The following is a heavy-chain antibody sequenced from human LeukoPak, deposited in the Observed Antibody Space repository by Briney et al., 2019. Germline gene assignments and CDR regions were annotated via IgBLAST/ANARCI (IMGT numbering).Heavy chain of an antibody. J-gene: IGHJ4*02. D-gene: IGHD5-12*01. CDR2: FYTSGTT. CDR1: GGSISGYF. Sequence: SDTLSLTCTVSGGSISGYFWTWIRQPAGKELEWIGRFYTSGTTYYNPSLESRVAISLDTFNNQFSLRVTTVTAADTAIYYCARGTEKTRISGYCSFDHWGRGLLVTVSS. V-gene: IGHV4-4*07. CDR3: ARGTEKTRISGYCSFDH.